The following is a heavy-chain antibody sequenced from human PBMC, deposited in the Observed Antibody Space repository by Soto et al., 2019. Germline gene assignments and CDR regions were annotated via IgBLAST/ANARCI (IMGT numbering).Heavy chain of an antibody. J-gene: IGHJ3*02. D-gene: IGHD3-22*01. V-gene: IGHV1-69*13. Sequence: SVKVSCKASGGTFSSYAISWVRQAPGQGIEWMGGIIPIFGTANYAQKFQGRVTITADESTSTAYMELSSLRSDDTAVYYCGPYYYDSSGYDDAFDIWGQGTMVTVSS. CDR3: GPYYYDSSGYDDAFDI. CDR1: GGTFSSYA. CDR2: IIPIFGTA.